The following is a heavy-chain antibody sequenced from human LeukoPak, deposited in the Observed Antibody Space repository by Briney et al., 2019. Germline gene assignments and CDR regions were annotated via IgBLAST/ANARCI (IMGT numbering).Heavy chain of an antibody. CDR1: GFTFSSYW. Sequence: GGSLRLSCAASGFTFSSYWMSWVRQAAGKGLEWVANIKQDGSEKYYVDSVKGRFTISRDNAKNSLYLQMNSLRAEDTAVYYCAREGRAYDILTGYYKWEYYFDYWGQGTLVTVSS. CDR2: IKQDGSEK. D-gene: IGHD3-9*01. CDR3: AREGRAYDILTGYYKWEYYFDY. V-gene: IGHV3-7*03. J-gene: IGHJ4*02.